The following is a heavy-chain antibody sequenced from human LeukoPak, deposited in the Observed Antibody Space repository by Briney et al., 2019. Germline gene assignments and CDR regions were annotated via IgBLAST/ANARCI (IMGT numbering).Heavy chain of an antibody. V-gene: IGHV4-59*01. D-gene: IGHD3-10*01. J-gene: IGHJ6*02. Sequence: PSETLSLTCTVSGGSISSYYWSWIRQPPGEGLEWSGYIYYSGSTNYNPSLKSRVTISVDTSKNQFSLKLSSVTAADTAVYYCATYGSGGYYYYGMDVWGQGTTVTVSS. CDR2: IYYSGST. CDR1: GGSISSYY. CDR3: ATYGSGGYYYYGMDV.